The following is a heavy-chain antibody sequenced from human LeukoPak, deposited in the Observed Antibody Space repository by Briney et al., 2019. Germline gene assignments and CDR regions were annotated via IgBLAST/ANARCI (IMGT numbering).Heavy chain of an antibody. Sequence: ASVKVSCKASGGTFSSYAISWVRQAPGQGLEWMGGIIPTFGTANYAQKFQGRVTITTDESTSTAYMELSSLRSEDTAVYYCARLTVVPGAFDIWGQGTMVTVSS. CDR2: IIPTFGTA. CDR1: GGTFSSYA. D-gene: IGHD1-14*01. J-gene: IGHJ3*02. CDR3: ARLTVVPGAFDI. V-gene: IGHV1-69*05.